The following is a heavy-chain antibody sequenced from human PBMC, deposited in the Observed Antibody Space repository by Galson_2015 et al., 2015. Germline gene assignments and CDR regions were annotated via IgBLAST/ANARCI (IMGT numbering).Heavy chain of an antibody. J-gene: IGHJ6*02. V-gene: IGHV1-2*04. Sequence: SVKVSCKASGYTFTGYYMHWVRPAPGQGLEWLGWINPNRGGTNYAQKFQGWVTMTRDTSISTAYMELSRLRSDDTAVYYCARYCSSTSCGLPLGMDVWGQGTTVTVSS. CDR3: ARYCSSTSCGLPLGMDV. CDR1: GYTFTGYY. D-gene: IGHD2-2*01. CDR2: INPNRGGT.